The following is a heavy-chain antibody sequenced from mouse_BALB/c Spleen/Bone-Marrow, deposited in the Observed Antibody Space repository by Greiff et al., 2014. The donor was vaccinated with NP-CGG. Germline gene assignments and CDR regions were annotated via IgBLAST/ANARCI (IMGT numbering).Heavy chain of an antibody. V-gene: IGHV1-26*01. CDR1: GYSFTGYT. D-gene: IGHD1-1*01. J-gene: IGHJ3*01. CDR2: INPYNGGT. CDR3: ARDYYGSSYGFAY. Sequence: VVESGASMKISCKASGYSFTGYTMNWVKQSHGKSLEWIGLINPYNGGTSYNQKFKGKATLTVDKSSSTAYMELLSLTSEDSAVYYCARDYYGSSYGFAYWGQGTLVTVSA.